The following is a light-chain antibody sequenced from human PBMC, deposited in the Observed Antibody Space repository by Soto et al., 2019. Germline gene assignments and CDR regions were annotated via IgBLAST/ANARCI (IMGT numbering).Light chain of an antibody. V-gene: IGLV1-44*01. CDR2: SNN. CDR1: SSNIGSNT. Sequence: VLTQPPSASGTPGQRVTLSCSGSSSNIGSNTVNWYQQLPGTAPKLLIYSNNQRPSGVPDRFSGSKSGTSASLAISGLQSEDEADYYCAAWDDSLNGVIFGGGTKLTVL. J-gene: IGLJ2*01. CDR3: AAWDDSLNGVI.